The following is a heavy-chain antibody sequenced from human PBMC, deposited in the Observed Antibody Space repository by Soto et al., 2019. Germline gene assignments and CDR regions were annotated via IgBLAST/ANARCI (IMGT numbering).Heavy chain of an antibody. Sequence: PGGSLRLSCAASGFTFSNYYMTWVRQAPGKGLEWVASIKPDGSDIYYVDSVKGRFTISRDNAKNSLSLQMSSLRVEDTAFYYCATDLNWESMWGQGTLVTVSS. CDR2: IKPDGSDI. V-gene: IGHV3-7*03. J-gene: IGHJ4*02. CDR1: GFTFSNYY. CDR3: ATDLNWESM. D-gene: IGHD7-27*01.